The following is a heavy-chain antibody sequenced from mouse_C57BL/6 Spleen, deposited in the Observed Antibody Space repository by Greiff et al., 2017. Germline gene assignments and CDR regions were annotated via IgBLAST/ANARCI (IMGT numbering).Heavy chain of an antibody. CDR3: ARGGDGNYFAWFAY. CDR2: IDPSDSYT. CDR1: GYTFTSYW. J-gene: IGHJ3*01. Sequence: VQLQQPGAELVMPGASVKLSCKASGYTFTSYWMHWVKQRPGQGLEWIGEIDPSDSYTNYNQKFKGKSTLTVDKSSSTAYMQLSSLTSEDSAVYYWARGGDGNYFAWFAYWGQGTLVTVSA. V-gene: IGHV1-69*01. D-gene: IGHD2-1*01.